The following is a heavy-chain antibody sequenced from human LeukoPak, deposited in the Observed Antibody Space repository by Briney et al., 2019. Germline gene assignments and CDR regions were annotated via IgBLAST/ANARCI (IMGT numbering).Heavy chain of an antibody. D-gene: IGHD2-15*01. J-gene: IGHJ4*02. Sequence: ASVEVPCKASGGTFNSYGIIWVRQAPGQGLEWMGWISAYNGNTNYAQKLQGRVTMTTDTSTSTAYMELRSLRSDDTAVYYCARDCSGGSCYSDYWGQGTLVTVSS. V-gene: IGHV1-18*01. CDR2: ISAYNGNT. CDR3: ARDCSGGSCYSDY. CDR1: GGTFNSYG.